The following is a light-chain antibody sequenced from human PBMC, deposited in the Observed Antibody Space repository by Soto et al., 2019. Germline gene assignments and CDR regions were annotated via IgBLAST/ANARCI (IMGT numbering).Light chain of an antibody. CDR2: GAS. V-gene: IGKV3-15*01. CDR1: QSVSSN. J-gene: IGKJ1*01. CDR3: QQYNNLPRT. Sequence: LSVSPGERATLSCRASQSVSSNLAWYQQTPGQAPRLLLYGASTRAPGIPGRFSGSGPGNEFTLFIGSLRSEDFAVSYRQQYNNLPRTFGQGSKV.